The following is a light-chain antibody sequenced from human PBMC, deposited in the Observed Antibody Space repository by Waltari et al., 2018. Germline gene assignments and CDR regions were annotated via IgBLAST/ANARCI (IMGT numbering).Light chain of an antibody. J-gene: IGKJ4*01. CDR2: DAS. CDR3: QQYDNSLT. CDR1: QDISNY. V-gene: IGKV1-33*01. Sequence: DIQMTQPPSSLSASVGDRVTITCQASQDISNYLNWYQQKPGKAPKLLIYDASNLETGVPSRFSGSGSGTDFTFTISSLQPEDIATYYCQQYDNSLTFGGGTKVEIK.